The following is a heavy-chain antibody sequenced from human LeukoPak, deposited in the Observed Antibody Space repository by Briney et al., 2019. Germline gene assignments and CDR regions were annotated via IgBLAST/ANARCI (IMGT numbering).Heavy chain of an antibody. D-gene: IGHD6-13*01. V-gene: IGHV1-69*05. Sequence: SVKVSCKASGGTFSSYAISWVRQAPGQGLEWMGGIIPIFGTANYAQKFQGRVTITTDESTSTAYMELSSLRSEDTAVYYCACSVAAAGRIDYWGQGTLVTVSS. J-gene: IGHJ4*02. CDR1: GGTFSSYA. CDR2: IIPIFGTA. CDR3: ACSVAAAGRIDY.